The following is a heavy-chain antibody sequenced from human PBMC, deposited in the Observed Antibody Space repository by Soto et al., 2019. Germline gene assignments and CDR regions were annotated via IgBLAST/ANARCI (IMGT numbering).Heavy chain of an antibody. J-gene: IGHJ4*02. Sequence: EVQLVESGGGLVKPGGSLRLSCAASGFTFSSYSMNWVRQAPGKGLEWVSSISSSSSYIYYADSVKGRFTISRDNAKNSLYLQMNSLRAEDTAVYYCARNQDEEIIAVADNWGQGTLVTVSS. CDR3: ARNQDEEIIAVADN. V-gene: IGHV3-21*01. CDR1: GFTFSSYS. D-gene: IGHD6-19*01. CDR2: ISSSSSYI.